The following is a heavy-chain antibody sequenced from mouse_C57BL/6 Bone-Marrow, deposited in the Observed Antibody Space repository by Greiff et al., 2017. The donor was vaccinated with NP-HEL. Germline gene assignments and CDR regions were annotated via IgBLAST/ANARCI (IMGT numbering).Heavy chain of an antibody. CDR1: GYTFTSYW. CDR2: INHSSGYS. CDR3: TRFPPFYGYDEGRGAMDY. D-gene: IGHD2-2*01. V-gene: IGHV1-7*01. J-gene: IGHJ4*01. Sequence: QVHVKQSGAELAQPGASVKLSCKASGYTFTSYWMHWVKQRPGQGLEWIGYINHSSGYSKYNQNVSDKARLTTYTSSSTAYMQLSSLTYEDSAVYYWTRFPPFYGYDEGRGAMDYWGQGTSVTVSS.